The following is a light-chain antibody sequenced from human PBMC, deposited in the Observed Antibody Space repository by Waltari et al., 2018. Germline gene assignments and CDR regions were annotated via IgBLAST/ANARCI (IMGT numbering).Light chain of an antibody. CDR2: GAS. CDR1: QSISSN. V-gene: IGKV3-15*01. CDR3: QQYNNWPLL. J-gene: IGKJ1*01. Sequence: EIVMTQSPATLSVSPGERATLSCRASQSISSNLAWYQQKPGNAPRLLFYGASLRATGIPARFSGSGSGTEFTLTINSMQSEDFAVYYCQQYNNWPLLFGQGTKVEIK.